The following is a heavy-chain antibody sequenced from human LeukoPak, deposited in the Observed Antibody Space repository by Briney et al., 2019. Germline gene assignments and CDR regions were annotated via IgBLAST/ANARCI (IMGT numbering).Heavy chain of an antibody. CDR2: IWYDGSNK. Sequence: GGSLRLSCAASGFTFSNYGMHWVRQAPGKGLEWVAIIWYDGSNKYYADSVKGRFTISRDNSKNTLYLQMNSLRAEDTAIYYCATVRGSSGTYYIDYWGQGTLVTVSS. V-gene: IGHV3-33*01. CDR3: ATVRGSSGTYYIDY. CDR1: GFTFSNYG. J-gene: IGHJ4*02. D-gene: IGHD3-10*01.